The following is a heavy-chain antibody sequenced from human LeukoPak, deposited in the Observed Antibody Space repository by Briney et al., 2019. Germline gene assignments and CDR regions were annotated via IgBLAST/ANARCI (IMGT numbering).Heavy chain of an antibody. D-gene: IGHD2-8*02. Sequence: NASETLSLTCSVSGDSVTSYYWSWIRQPPGKGLEWIGYVSSDGTTNYTPSLRSRVIMSVDTAKNHISLSLTSLTAADTAIYYCAGLDCTGDGCYNHWGQGTLVTVSS. CDR3: AGLDCTGDGCYNH. V-gene: IGHV4-59*04. CDR2: VSSDGTT. CDR1: GDSVTSYY. J-gene: IGHJ4*02.